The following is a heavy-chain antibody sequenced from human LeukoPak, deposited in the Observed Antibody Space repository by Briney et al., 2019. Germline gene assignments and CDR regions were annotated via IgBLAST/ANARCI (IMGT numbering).Heavy chain of an antibody. CDR1: GYTFTSYY. J-gene: IGHJ5*02. D-gene: IGHD3-16*01. CDR2: INPSGGST. Sequence: ASVKVSCKASGYTFTSYYMHWVRQAPGQGLEWMGIINPSGGSTSYAQEFQGRVTMTRDTSTSTVYMELSSLRSEDTAVYYCAREANLGQLRGGNWFDPWGQGTLVTVSS. CDR3: AREANLGQLRGGNWFDP. V-gene: IGHV1-46*01.